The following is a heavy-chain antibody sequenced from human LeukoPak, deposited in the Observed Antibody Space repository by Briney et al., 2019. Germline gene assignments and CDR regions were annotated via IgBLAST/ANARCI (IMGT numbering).Heavy chain of an antibody. D-gene: IGHD4-23*01. V-gene: IGHV4-31*03. CDR2: IYYSGST. CDR1: GGSISSGGYY. J-gene: IGHJ4*02. CDR3: ASTVVDYFDY. Sequence: SETLSLTCTVSGGSISSGGYYWSWIRQHPGEGLEWIGYIYYSGSTYYNPSLKSRVTISVDTSKNQFSLKLSSVTAADTAVYYCASTVVDYFDYWGQGTLVTVSS.